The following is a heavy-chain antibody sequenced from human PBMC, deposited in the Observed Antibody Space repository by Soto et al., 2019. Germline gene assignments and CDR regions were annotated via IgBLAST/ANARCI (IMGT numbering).Heavy chain of an antibody. CDR2: INPILDIK. J-gene: IGHJ6*02. CDR3: ARGLAVADYYGMDV. Sequence: QVQLVQSGAEVKKPGSSVRVSCKASGDSFSSSTINWVRQAPGQGLEWMGKINPILDIKNYAQKFESRVTIIADKSTSTAYMELSGLRSDDTAVYYCARGLAVADYYGMDVWGQGTTVTVFS. CDR1: GDSFSSST. V-gene: IGHV1-69*02. D-gene: IGHD6-19*01.